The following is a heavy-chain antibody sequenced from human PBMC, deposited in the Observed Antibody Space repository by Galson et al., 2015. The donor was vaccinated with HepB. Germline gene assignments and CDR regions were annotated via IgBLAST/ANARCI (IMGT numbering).Heavy chain of an antibody. D-gene: IGHD3-3*01. CDR1: GYTFTSYG. V-gene: IGHV1-18*04. CDR2: ISAYNGNT. Sequence: SVKVSCKASGYTFTSYGISWVRQAPGQGLEWMGWISAYNGNTNYAQKLQGRVTMTTDTSTSTAYMELRSLRSDDTAVYYCARFTISFGVVIGYFDYWGQGTLVTVSS. CDR3: ARFTISFGVVIGYFDY. J-gene: IGHJ4*02.